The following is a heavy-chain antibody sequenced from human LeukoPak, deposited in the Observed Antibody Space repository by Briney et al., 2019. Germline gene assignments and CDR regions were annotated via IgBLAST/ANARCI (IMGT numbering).Heavy chain of an antibody. CDR1: GCVLPSYW. CDR3: ATVMMGTTVPEH. Sequence: GASLVTYFKGPGCVLPSYWIAWVRQMPGKGLEWMGTIYPEDYDTRYNPAYQGQVTISVDNSVTIAYLQWSRLKASDTAMDYCATVMMGTTVPEHGGQGTPVTVSS. CDR2: IYPEDYDT. D-gene: IGHD3-16*01. J-gene: IGHJ4*02. V-gene: IGHV5-51*01.